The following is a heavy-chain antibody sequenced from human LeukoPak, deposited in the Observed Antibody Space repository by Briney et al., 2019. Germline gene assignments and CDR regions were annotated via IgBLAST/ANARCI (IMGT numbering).Heavy chain of an antibody. CDR2: ISYDGHNK. D-gene: IGHD3-10*01. CDR1: GFTFSDYA. Sequence: PGGSLRLSCAASGFTFSDYAMHWVRQAPGRGLEWVAVISYDGHNKYYADSVKGRFTISRDNSKNTLYLQMNSLRAEDTAVYYCARDAQSLGFGELLSNYWGQGTLVTVSS. J-gene: IGHJ4*02. CDR3: ARDAQSLGFGELLSNY. V-gene: IGHV3-30*04.